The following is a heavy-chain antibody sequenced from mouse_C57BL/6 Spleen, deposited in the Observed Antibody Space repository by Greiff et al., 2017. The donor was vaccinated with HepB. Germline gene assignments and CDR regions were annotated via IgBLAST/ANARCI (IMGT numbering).Heavy chain of an antibody. J-gene: IGHJ3*01. V-gene: IGHV1-15*01. CDR3: TRGLLLRSSWFAY. Sequence: QVHVKQSGAELVRPGASVTLSCKASGYTFTDYEMHWVKQTPVHGLEWIGAIDPETGGTAYNQKFKGKAILTADKSSSTAYMELRSLTSEDSAVYYCTRGLLLRSSWFAYWGQGTLVTVSA. CDR1: GYTFTDYE. D-gene: IGHD1-1*01. CDR2: IDPETGGT.